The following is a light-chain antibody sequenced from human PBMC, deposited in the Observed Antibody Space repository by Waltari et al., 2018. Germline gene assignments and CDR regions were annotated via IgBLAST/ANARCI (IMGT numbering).Light chain of an antibody. V-gene: IGLV2-14*01. Sequence: QSALTQPAFVSGSPGQSTNIFCIGTNSDVGGYNYVSWYQQHPGKAPKLMIYDVTKRPSGVSNRFSGSKSGNTASLTISGLQAEDEADYYCNSYRNINTYVFGTGTKVTVL. CDR2: DVT. J-gene: IGLJ1*01. CDR1: NSDVGGYNY. CDR3: NSYRNINTYV.